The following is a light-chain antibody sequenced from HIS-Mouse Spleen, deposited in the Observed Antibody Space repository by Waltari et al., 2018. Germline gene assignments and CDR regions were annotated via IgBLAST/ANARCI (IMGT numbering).Light chain of an antibody. Sequence: QSALTQPRSVSGSPGQSVTISCRGTSSDVGGSNYVAWSQQHPGQAPKLLIYEVSKRPSGVPDRFSGSKSGNTASLTISGLQAEDEADYYCCSYAGSYTWVFGGGTKLTVL. J-gene: IGLJ3*02. V-gene: IGLV2-11*02. CDR2: EVS. CDR3: CSYAGSYTWV. CDR1: SSDVGGSNY.